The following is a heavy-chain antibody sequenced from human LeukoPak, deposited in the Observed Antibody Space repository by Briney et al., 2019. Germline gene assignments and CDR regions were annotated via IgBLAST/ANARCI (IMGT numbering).Heavy chain of an antibody. D-gene: IGHD5-18*01. CDR1: GGSFSGYY. V-gene: IGHV4-34*01. J-gene: IGHJ4*02. CDR3: ARERYSYGPADY. CDR2: INHSGST. Sequence: SETLSLTCAVYGGSFSGYYWSWIRQPPGKGLEWIGEINHSGSTNYNPSLKSRVTISVDTSKNQLSLKLSSVTAADTAVYYCARERYSYGPADYWGQGTLVTVSS.